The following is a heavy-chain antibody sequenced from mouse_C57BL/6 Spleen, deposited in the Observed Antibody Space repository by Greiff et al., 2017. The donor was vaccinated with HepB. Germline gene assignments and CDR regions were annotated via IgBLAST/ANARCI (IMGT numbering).Heavy chain of an antibody. Sequence: VQLQQPGAELVKPGASVKMSCKASGYTFTSYWITWVKQRPGQGLEWIGDIYPGSGSTNYNEKFKSKATLTVDTSSSTAYMQLSSLTSEDSAVYYCAKIPIYYGYDGYAMDYWGQGTSVTVSS. J-gene: IGHJ4*01. D-gene: IGHD2-2*01. V-gene: IGHV1-55*01. CDR3: AKIPIYYGYDGYAMDY. CDR2: IYPGSGST. CDR1: GYTFTSYW.